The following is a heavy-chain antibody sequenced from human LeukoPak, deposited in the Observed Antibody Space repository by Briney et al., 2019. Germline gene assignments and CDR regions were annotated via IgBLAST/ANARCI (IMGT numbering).Heavy chain of an antibody. V-gene: IGHV3-21*01. CDR3: AREGGYGSGSYYKGGDAFDI. Sequence: GGSLRLSCAASGFTFSSYSMNWVRQAPGKGLEWVSSISSSSSYIYYADSVKGRFTISRDNAKNSLYLQMNSLRAEDTAVYSCAREGGYGSGSYYKGGDAFDIWGQGTMVTVSS. J-gene: IGHJ3*02. D-gene: IGHD3-10*01. CDR1: GFTFSSYS. CDR2: ISSSSSYI.